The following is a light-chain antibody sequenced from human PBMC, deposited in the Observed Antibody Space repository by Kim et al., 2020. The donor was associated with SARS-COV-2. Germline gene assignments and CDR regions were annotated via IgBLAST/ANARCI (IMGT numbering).Light chain of an antibody. J-gene: IGKJ5*01. CDR2: DVS. Sequence: DILMTQSPSSLSASVGDRVTITCQATQVIRKFLNWYQQRPGKAPQLLIYDVSNLQTGVPSRFSGSGHGTEFTLTISSLQPEDFATYYCQQNDAFPITFGQGTRLEIK. CDR1: QVIRKF. V-gene: IGKV1-33*01. CDR3: QQNDAFPIT.